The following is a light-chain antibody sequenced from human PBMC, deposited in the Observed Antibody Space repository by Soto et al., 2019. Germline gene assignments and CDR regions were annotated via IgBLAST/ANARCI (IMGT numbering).Light chain of an antibody. Sequence: EVLLTQSPATLSLSPGERATLSCRSSESLGSFLAWYQQRPGQAPRLLIYDASKRATGIPARFSGSGSGTSFALNIASMEPEDFAVYFCQQRSRTFGGGTRVEI. V-gene: IGKV3-11*01. CDR1: ESLGSF. J-gene: IGKJ4*01. CDR3: QQRSRT. CDR2: DAS.